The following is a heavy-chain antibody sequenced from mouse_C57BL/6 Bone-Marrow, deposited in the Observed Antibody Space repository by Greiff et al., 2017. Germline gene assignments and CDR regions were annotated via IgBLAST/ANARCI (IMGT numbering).Heavy chain of an antibody. D-gene: IGHD1-1*01. CDR2: ISSGSSTI. Sequence: EVKLMESGGGLVKPGGSLKLSCAASGFTFSDYGMHWVRQAPEKGLEWVAYISSGSSTIYYADTVKGRFTISRDNAKNTLFLQMTSLRSEDTAMYYCARRDYYGRGWYFDVGGTGTTVTVSS. V-gene: IGHV5-17*01. CDR3: ARRDYYGRGWYFDV. J-gene: IGHJ1*03. CDR1: GFTFSDYG.